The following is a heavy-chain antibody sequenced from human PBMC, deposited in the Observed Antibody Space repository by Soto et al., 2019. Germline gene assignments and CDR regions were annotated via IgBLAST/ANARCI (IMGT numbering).Heavy chain of an antibody. J-gene: IGHJ6*02. CDR1: GGSISSGDYY. CDR2: IYYSGST. V-gene: IGHV4-30-4*01. D-gene: IGHD1-26*01. Sequence: PSETLSLTCTVSGGSISSGDYYWSWIRQPPGKGLEWIWYIYYSGSTYYNPSLKSRVTISVDTSKNQFSLKLSSVTAADTAVYYCASDQWPGLSGSSQLYYYGTDVWGQGTTVTVSS. CDR3: ASDQWPGLSGSSQLYYYGTDV.